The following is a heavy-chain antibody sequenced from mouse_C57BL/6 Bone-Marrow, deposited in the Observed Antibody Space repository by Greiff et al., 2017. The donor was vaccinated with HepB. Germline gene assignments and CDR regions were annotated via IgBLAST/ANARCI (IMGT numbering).Heavy chain of an antibody. J-gene: IGHJ2*01. CDR1: GFTFSSYA. CDR2: ISDGGSYT. D-gene: IGHD2-2*01. V-gene: IGHV5-4*03. Sequence: EVKLMESGGGLVKPGGSLKLSCAASGFTFSSYAMSWVRQTPEKRLEWVATISDGGSYTYYPDNVKGRFTISRDNAKNNLYLQMSHLKSEDTAMYYCARAYGYDGYYFDYWGQGTTLTVSS. CDR3: ARAYGYDGYYFDY.